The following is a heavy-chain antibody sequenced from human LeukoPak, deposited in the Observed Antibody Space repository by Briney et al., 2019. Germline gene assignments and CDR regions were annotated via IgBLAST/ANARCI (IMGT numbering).Heavy chain of an antibody. V-gene: IGHV3-7*01. CDR3: ARDVYYDTNFDF. Sequence: GGSLRLSCAASGFTSSGYWMSWVRQAPGKGLEWVASIRQDGNEKHYVDSVKGRFTISRDNAKNSLYLQMNSLRAEDTAVYYCARDVYYDTNFDFWGQGTLVTVSS. CDR1: GFTSSGYW. D-gene: IGHD3-16*01. CDR2: IRQDGNEK. J-gene: IGHJ4*02.